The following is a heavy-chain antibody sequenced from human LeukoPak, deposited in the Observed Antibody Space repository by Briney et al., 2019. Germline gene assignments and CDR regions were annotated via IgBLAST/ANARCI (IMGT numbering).Heavy chain of an antibody. J-gene: IGHJ4*02. Sequence: ASVKVSCKASGGTFSSYAISWVRQAPGQGLEWMGGINPKSGGTNYAQKFQGRVTMTRDTSISTAYMELSRLRSDDTAVYYCARGLPMVRGVIDDYWGQGTLVTVSS. CDR1: GGTFSSYA. CDR3: ARGLPMVRGVIDDY. CDR2: INPKSGGT. D-gene: IGHD3-10*01. V-gene: IGHV1-2*02.